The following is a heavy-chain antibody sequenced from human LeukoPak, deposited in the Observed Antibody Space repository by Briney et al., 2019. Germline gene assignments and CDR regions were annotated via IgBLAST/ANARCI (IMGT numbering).Heavy chain of an antibody. V-gene: IGHV4-4*09. CDR1: GGSISSYY. D-gene: IGHD3-22*01. Sequence: PSETLSLTCTVSGGSISSYYWSWIRQPPGKGLELIGYIYTSGSTNYNPSLKSRVTISVDTSKNQFSLKLSSVTAADTAVYYCARVLAYDSSGYYYDYYYYMDVWGKGTTVTVSS. CDR3: ARVLAYDSSGYYYDYYYYMDV. CDR2: IYTSGST. J-gene: IGHJ6*03.